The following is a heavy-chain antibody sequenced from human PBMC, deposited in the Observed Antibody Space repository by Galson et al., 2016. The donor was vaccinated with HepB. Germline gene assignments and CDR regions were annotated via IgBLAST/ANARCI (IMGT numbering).Heavy chain of an antibody. CDR2: INYSGSNT. CDR1: GFTLRSYD. J-gene: IGHJ4*02. V-gene: IGHV3-23*01. CDR3: AKGKRYSDSGSYYVDY. Sequence: SLRLSCAASGFTLRSYDMSWVRQAPGKGLEWVSGINYSGSNTYYADSVKGRFTISRDNSKNTLYLQMNSLRVEDSAVYYCAKGKRYSDSGSYYVDYWGQGTLVTVSS. D-gene: IGHD3-10*01.